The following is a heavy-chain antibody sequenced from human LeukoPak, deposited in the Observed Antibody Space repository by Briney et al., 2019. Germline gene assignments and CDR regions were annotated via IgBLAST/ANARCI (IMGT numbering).Heavy chain of an antibody. CDR2: ISSSGSNI. J-gene: IGHJ4*02. CDR3: ARVRGSYANDY. CDR1: GFTFSDYY. D-gene: IGHD3-10*01. Sequence: PGGSLRHSCAASGFTFSDYYMSWIRQAPGKGLEWISYISSSGSNIYYADSVKGRFTISRDNAKNSLYLQMNSLRAEDTAVYYCARVRGSYANDYWGQGTLVTVSS. V-gene: IGHV3-11*04.